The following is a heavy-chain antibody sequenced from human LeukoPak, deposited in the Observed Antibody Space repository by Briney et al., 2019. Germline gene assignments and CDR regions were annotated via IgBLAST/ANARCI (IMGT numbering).Heavy chain of an antibody. CDR2: IKQDGSEK. Sequence: GSLRLSCAASGFTFSSYWMSWVRQAPGKGLEWVANIKQDGSEKYYVDSVKARFTISRDNAKNSLYLQMNSLRAEDTAVYYCASSDSSWPPDFDYWGQGTLVTVSS. J-gene: IGHJ4*02. CDR3: ASSDSSWPPDFDY. V-gene: IGHV3-7*01. CDR1: GFTFSSYW. D-gene: IGHD6-13*01.